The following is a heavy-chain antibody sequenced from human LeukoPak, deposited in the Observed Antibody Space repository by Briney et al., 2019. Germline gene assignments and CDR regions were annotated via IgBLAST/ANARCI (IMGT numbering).Heavy chain of an antibody. CDR1: GFTFSSYA. CDR2: ISGSGGST. Sequence: GGSLRFSCAASGFTFSSYAMSWVRQAPGKGLEWVSAISGSGGSTYYADSVKGRFTISRDNSKNTLYLQMNSLRAEDTAVYYCAKNIYRIAVAGPFDYWGQGTLVTVSS. CDR3: AKNIYRIAVAGPFDY. V-gene: IGHV3-23*01. D-gene: IGHD6-19*01. J-gene: IGHJ4*02.